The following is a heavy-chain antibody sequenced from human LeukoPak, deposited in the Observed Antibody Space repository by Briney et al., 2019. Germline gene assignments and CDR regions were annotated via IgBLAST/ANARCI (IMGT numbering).Heavy chain of an antibody. V-gene: IGHV4-59*01. Sequence: SETLSLTCTVSGGSISSYYWSWIRQPPGKGLEWIGYIYYSGSTNYNPSLKSRVTISVDTSKNQFSLKLSSVTAADTAVYYCARDRNYYDSSGYSYFDHWGQGTLVTVSS. CDR1: GGSISSYY. D-gene: IGHD3-22*01. J-gene: IGHJ4*02. CDR2: IYYSGST. CDR3: ARDRNYYDSSGYSYFDH.